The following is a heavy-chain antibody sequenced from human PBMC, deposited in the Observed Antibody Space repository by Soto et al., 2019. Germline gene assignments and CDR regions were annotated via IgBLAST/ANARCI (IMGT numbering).Heavy chain of an antibody. J-gene: IGHJ4*02. CDR1: CNHFTTYG. D-gene: IGHD2-15*01. CDR3: AREYCRGGSCYGTDY. Sequence: QVQLVESGAEVKKAWGSVKVSCKASCNHFTTYGISWGRQAPGPRVEWMGWISGYNDNTKYAPKVQGRVTMTTDTSTSTASMELRSLRSDDTAVYYCAREYCRGGSCYGTDYWGQGTLVTVSS. CDR2: ISGYNDNT. V-gene: IGHV1-18*01.